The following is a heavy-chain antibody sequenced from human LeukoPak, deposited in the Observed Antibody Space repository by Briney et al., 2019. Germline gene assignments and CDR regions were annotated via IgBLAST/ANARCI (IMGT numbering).Heavy chain of an antibody. CDR3: AGLVSSGWGGDY. J-gene: IGHJ4*02. CDR1: GYSFSSSW. Sequence: GESLKISWKGSGYSFSSSWIGWVRQMPGKGLDWMGIIFPGDSDTSYSPSFQGQVTISADKSISTAYLQWSSLKASDTAMYYGAGLVSSGWGGDYWGQGTLVTVSS. CDR2: IFPGDSDT. V-gene: IGHV5-51*01. D-gene: IGHD6-19*01.